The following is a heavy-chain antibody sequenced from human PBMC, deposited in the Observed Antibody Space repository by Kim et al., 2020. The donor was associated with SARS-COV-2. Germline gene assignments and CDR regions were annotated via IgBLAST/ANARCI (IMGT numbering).Heavy chain of an antibody. Sequence: SETLSLTCTVSGDSISSSYWSWIRQPPGKGLEWIGYIHYSGTTNYNPSLTSRVTISIDTSKNQFSLKLSSVTAADTAVYYCSRRSYSNWSFQHWGQGALVTVSS. D-gene: IGHD6-13*01. V-gene: IGHV4-59*08. CDR2: IHYSGTT. CDR1: GDSISSSY. J-gene: IGHJ1*01. CDR3: SRRSYSNWSFQH.